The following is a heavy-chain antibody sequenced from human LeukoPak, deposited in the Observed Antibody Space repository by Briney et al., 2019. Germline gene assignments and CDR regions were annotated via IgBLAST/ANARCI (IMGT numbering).Heavy chain of an antibody. J-gene: IGHJ4*02. CDR1: GFTFSSYS. V-gene: IGHV3-21*04. CDR3: VREHCSGGTCYSFFDY. Sequence: GGSLRLSCAASGFTFSSYSMNWVRQAPGKGLEWVSSISSSSYIYYADSVKGRFTISRDNSKNTLYLQMNSLRAEDTAVYYCVREHCSGGTCYSFFDYWGQGTLVTVSS. CDR2: ISSSSYI. D-gene: IGHD2-15*01.